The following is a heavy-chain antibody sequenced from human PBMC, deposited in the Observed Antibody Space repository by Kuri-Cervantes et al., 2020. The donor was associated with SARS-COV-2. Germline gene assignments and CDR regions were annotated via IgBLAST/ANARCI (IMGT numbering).Heavy chain of an antibody. CDR1: GGSISSYY. V-gene: IGHV4-59*01. Sequence: ESLKISCTVSGGSISSYYWSWIRQPPGKGPEWIGYIYYSGSTNYNPFLKSRVTISVDTSKNQFSLKLSSVTAADTAVYYCARTDSPPLNWFDPWGQGTLVTVSS. D-gene: IGHD2-21*01. CDR3: ARTDSPPLNWFDP. J-gene: IGHJ5*02. CDR2: IYYSGST.